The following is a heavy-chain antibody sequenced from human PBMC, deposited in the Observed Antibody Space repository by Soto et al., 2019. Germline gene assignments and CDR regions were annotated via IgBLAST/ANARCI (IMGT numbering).Heavy chain of an antibody. J-gene: IGHJ4*02. D-gene: IGHD3-16*01. V-gene: IGHV3-23*01. CDR1: GFTFSNYA. CDR3: AKAYFVWSSEQPYYFDY. CDR2: ISGSGVRS. Sequence: EVQLLDSGGGLVQPGGSLRLSCAASGFTFSNYAMTWVRQGPGKGLERASGISGSGVRSYYADSVKGRFTISRDNSKSTLYLQMNSLRAEDTAVYYCAKAYFVWSSEQPYYFDYWGQGTLVTVSS.